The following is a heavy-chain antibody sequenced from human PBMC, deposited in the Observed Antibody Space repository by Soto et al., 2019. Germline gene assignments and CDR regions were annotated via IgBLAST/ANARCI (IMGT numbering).Heavy chain of an antibody. CDR1: GFTFSNYD. Sequence: EAFLVESGGGLVQPGGSLRLSCAASGFTFSNYDMNWVRQAPGKGLEWVSYISHSGASIDYADSVRGRFTISRDNAKNSLYLQMNSLRAEGTAVYYCARDAPLPQGRWLNLDFWGQGTLVTVSS. D-gene: IGHD5-12*01. CDR2: ISHSGASI. CDR3: ARDAPLPQGRWLNLDF. J-gene: IGHJ4*02. V-gene: IGHV3-48*03.